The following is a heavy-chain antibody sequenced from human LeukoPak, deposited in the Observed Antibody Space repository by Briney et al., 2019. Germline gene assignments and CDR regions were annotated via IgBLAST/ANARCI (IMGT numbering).Heavy chain of an antibody. Sequence: SETLSLTCSVSGASITGYHWSWVRQAPGKGLEWIGEINHSGSTNYNPSLKSRVTISVDTSKNQFSLKLSSVTAADTAVYYCAGDIVVVPAATVWFDPWGQGTLVTVSS. CDR1: GASITGYH. CDR2: INHSGST. CDR3: AGDIVVVPAATVWFDP. J-gene: IGHJ5*02. V-gene: IGHV4-34*01. D-gene: IGHD2-2*01.